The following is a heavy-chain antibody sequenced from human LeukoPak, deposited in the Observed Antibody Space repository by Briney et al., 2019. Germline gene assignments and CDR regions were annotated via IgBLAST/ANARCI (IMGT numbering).Heavy chain of an antibody. Sequence: GGSLRLSCAASGFTFSSYAMSWVRQAPGKGLEWVSAISGTGSSSYSADSVKGRFTISRDNAKNSLYLLMNSLRAGDTAVYYCASHYYDSSDYYYFAFDIWGQGTMVTVSS. D-gene: IGHD3-22*01. CDR1: GFTFSSYA. V-gene: IGHV3-23*01. J-gene: IGHJ3*02. CDR2: ISGTGSSS. CDR3: ASHYYDSSDYYYFAFDI.